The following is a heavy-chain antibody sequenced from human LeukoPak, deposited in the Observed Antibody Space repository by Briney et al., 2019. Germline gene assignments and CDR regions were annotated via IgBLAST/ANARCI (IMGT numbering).Heavy chain of an antibody. Sequence: GGSLRLSCAASGFTFSSYSMNWVRQAPGKGLEWVSSISSSSYIYYADSVKGRFTISRDNAKNSLYLQMNSLRAEDTAVYYCARDFRIVVVPAALWSDAFDIWGQGTMVTVSS. J-gene: IGHJ3*02. CDR2: ISSSSYI. CDR1: GFTFSSYS. CDR3: ARDFRIVVVPAALWSDAFDI. V-gene: IGHV3-21*01. D-gene: IGHD2-2*01.